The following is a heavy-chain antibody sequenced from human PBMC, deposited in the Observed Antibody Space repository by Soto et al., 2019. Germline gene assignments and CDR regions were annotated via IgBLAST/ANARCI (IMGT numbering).Heavy chain of an antibody. V-gene: IGHV4-4*07. CDR1: GGSISSYY. CDR3: ARDLYDSGSRYGMDX. D-gene: IGHD3-10*01. CDR2: IYSIGST. Sequence: RFLACTGSGGSISSYYWSCIRQPAGKGLEWIGRIYSIGSTNYNPSLNSRVTMSLDTSKNQLSLRLSSVAAADTALYYCARDLYDSGSRYGMDXWGQGTMVTVS. J-gene: IGHJ6*02.